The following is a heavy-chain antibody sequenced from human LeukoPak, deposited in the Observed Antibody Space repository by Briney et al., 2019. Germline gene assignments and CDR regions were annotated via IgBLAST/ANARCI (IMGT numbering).Heavy chain of an antibody. Sequence: GGSLRLSCAASGFSFSGSAMHWVRQASGKGLGWVGRIRSRTNTYATAYAASVKGRFTISRDDSKNTAYLQMNSLKTEGTAVYYCTRGSQSDYYYGMDVWGQGITVTVSS. J-gene: IGHJ6*02. CDR2: IRSRTNTYAT. CDR3: TRGSQSDYYYGMDV. V-gene: IGHV3-73*01. CDR1: GFSFSGSA.